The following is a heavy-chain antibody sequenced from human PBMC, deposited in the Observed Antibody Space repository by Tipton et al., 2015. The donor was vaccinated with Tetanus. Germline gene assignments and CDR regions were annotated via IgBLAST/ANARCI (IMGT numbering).Heavy chain of an antibody. CDR1: GFTFGDFA. CDR2: ISVRGSHT. CDR3: EARRTSEDF. J-gene: IGHJ4*02. V-gene: IGHV3-23*01. Sequence: GSLRLYCTGSGFTFGDFAVSWLRQAPGKGLEWVSGISVRGSHTYYADPVKGRFSISRDNSKNTVYLQMNSLRDEDTAVYYCEARRTSEDFWGQGTLVTASS. D-gene: IGHD1-14*01.